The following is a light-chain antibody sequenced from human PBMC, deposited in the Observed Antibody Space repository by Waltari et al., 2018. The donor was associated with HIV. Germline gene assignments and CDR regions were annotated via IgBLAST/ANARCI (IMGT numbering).Light chain of an antibody. CDR1: TSDVGAYNF. CDR3: CSYAGSYTWV. J-gene: IGLJ3*02. Sequence: QSALTQPPSVSGSPGQSVTISCPGTTSDVGAYNFVPWYQQHPGKAPKVLIYDVSKRPSGVPDRFSGPKSGNTASLTISGLQAEDEADYYCCSYAGSYTWVFGGGTKLTVL. CDR2: DVS. V-gene: IGLV2-11*01.